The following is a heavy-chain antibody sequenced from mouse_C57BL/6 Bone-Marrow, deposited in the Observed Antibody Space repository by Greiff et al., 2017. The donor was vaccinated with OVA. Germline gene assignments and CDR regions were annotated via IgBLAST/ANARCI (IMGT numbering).Heavy chain of an antibody. Sequence: VQLQQPGAELVKPGASVQVSCKASGYTFTSYWMHWVKQMPGQGLEWVGRLHPSASDTNYNQKFKGKATLTVDKSSSTAYMQLSSLTSEDSAVYYCAIGTTVKDWYFDVWGTGTTVTVSS. CDR2: LHPSASDT. CDR3: AIGTTVKDWYFDV. J-gene: IGHJ1*03. V-gene: IGHV1-74*01. D-gene: IGHD1-1*01. CDR1: GYTFTSYW.